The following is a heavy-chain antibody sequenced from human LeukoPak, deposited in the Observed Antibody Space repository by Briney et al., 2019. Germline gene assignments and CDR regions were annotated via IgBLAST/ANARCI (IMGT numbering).Heavy chain of an antibody. CDR1: GFTFRHYA. CDR3: ATYRQVLLPFES. J-gene: IGHJ4*02. D-gene: IGHD2-8*02. V-gene: IGHV3-23*01. Sequence: GGSLRLSCVASGFTFRHYAMSWVRQPPGKGLEWVSSIFPSGGEIHYADSVRGRFTISRDNSKSTLSLQMNSLRAEDTAIYYCATYRQVLLPFESWGQGTLVTVSS. CDR2: IFPSGGEI.